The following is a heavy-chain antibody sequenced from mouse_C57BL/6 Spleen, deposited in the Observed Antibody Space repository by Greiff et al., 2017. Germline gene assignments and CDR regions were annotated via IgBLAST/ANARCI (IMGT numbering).Heavy chain of an antibody. J-gene: IGHJ4*01. D-gene: IGHD1-1*01. Sequence: EVTLVESGGGLVKPGGSLKLSCAASGFTFSDYGMHWVRQAPEKGLEWVAYISSVSSTLYYADTVKGRFTISRDNAKNTLFLQMTSLRSEDTAMYYCARPITTVVDAMDYWGQGTSVTVSS. CDR3: ARPITTVVDAMDY. CDR1: GFTFSDYG. CDR2: ISSVSSTL. V-gene: IGHV5-17*01.